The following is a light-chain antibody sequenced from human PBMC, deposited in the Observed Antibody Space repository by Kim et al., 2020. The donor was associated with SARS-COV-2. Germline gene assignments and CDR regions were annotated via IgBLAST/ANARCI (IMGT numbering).Light chain of an antibody. CDR3: CSYTSSTTV. V-gene: IGLV2-14*03. CDR2: DVS. J-gene: IGLJ1*01. Sequence: PRQLITISSAANNSVVGGYNYVSWYQQQPGKAPQLMIYDVSNRSSVVSSLFSCSNSGNTASLTISVHQAEDEADYYCCSYTSSTTVFGTGTKVTVL. CDR1: NSVVGGYNY.